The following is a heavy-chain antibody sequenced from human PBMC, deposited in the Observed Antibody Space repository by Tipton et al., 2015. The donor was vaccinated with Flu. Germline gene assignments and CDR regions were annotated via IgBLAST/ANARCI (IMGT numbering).Heavy chain of an antibody. D-gene: IGHD3-10*01. J-gene: IGHJ4*02. Sequence: TLSLTCTVSGDSMGTYSWSWIRQPPGKGLEWIGYTTYSGTTSYNPSLQSRVSISIDTSKNQFSLKLSSVTAADTAVYYWARHSGSRSYPLDYWGQGTLVTVYS. CDR2: TTYSGTT. V-gene: IGHV4-59*08. CDR1: GDSMGTYS. CDR3: ARHSGSRSYPLDY.